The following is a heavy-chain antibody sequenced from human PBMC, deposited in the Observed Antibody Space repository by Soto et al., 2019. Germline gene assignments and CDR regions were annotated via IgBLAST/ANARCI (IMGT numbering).Heavy chain of an antibody. Sequence: PGGSLRLSCAASGFTFSSYAMSWVRQAPGKGLEWVSAISGSGGSTYYADSVKGRFTISRDNSKNTLYLQMNSLRAEDAAVYYCAKVPAGILVVPAASRGYFQHWGQGTLVTVSS. CDR3: AKVPAGILVVPAASRGYFQH. CDR1: GFTFSSYA. D-gene: IGHD2-2*01. CDR2: ISGSGGST. J-gene: IGHJ1*01. V-gene: IGHV3-23*01.